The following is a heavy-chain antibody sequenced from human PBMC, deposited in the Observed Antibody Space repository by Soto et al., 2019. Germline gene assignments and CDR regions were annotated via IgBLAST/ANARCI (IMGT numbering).Heavy chain of an antibody. CDR3: ARETLTLFGGVRDNVYYGMDV. D-gene: IGHD3-3*01. V-gene: IGHV3-48*03. Sequence: EVQLEESGGGLVQPGGSLRLSCAASGFTFSSYEMNWVRQVPGKGLQWVSYIGTSETIRYYADSVKGRFTISRDNDKNSLYLQMNSLRAEDTAIYYCARETLTLFGGVRDNVYYGMDVWGPGTTITVSS. J-gene: IGHJ6*02. CDR2: IGTSETIR. CDR1: GFTFSSYE.